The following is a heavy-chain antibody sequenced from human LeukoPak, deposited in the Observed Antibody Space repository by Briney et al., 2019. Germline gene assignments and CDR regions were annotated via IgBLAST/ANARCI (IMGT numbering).Heavy chain of an antibody. CDR1: GFTFNTYA. Sequence: GGSLRLSCAASGFTFNTYAMSWVRQTSGKGLEWVSSITSDGGSTYYADSVKGRFTISRDNSKNMLSLQMNSLKAEDTAIYYCAKSIKTFEFGGQGILVTVSS. CDR2: ITSDGGST. V-gene: IGHV3-23*01. CDR3: AKSIKTFEF. J-gene: IGHJ4*02.